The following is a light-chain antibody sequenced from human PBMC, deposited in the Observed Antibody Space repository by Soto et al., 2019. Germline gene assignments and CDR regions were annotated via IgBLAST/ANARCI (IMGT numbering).Light chain of an antibody. CDR3: QSYDSSLSGWV. V-gene: IGLV1-40*01. Sequence: QSVLTQPPSVSGAPGQKVTITWTRSRSNIGAAYDVHWYQHLPGTAPKLLIYGNNNRPSGVPDRFSGSKSGTSASLAITGLQAEDEADYYCQSYDSSLSGWVFGGGTQLTVL. CDR1: RSNIGAAYD. J-gene: IGLJ3*02. CDR2: GNN.